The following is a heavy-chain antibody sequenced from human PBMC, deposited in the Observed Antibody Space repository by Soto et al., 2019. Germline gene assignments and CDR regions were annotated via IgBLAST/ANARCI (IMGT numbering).Heavy chain of an antibody. V-gene: IGHV1-18*01. D-gene: IGHD3-3*01. CDR3: ARDKDYDFWSGSDGNWFDP. J-gene: IGHJ5*02. CDR2: ISAYNGNT. CDR1: GYTFTSYG. Sequence: ASVKVSCKASGYTFTSYGISWVRQAPGRGLEWMGWISAYNGNTNYAQKLQGRVTMTTDTSTSTAYMELRSLRSDDTAVYYCARDKDYDFWSGSDGNWFDPWGQGTLVTVSS.